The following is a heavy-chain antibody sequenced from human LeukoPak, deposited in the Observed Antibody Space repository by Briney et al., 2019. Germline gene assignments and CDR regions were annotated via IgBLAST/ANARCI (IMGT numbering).Heavy chain of an antibody. CDR2: IYYSGST. V-gene: IGHV4-39*07. CDR1: GGSISSSSYY. CDR3: ARDAGATDY. D-gene: IGHD1-26*01. J-gene: IGHJ4*02. Sequence: SETLSLTCTVSGGSISSSSYYWGWIRQPPGKGLEWIGSIYYSGSTYYNPSLKSRVTISVDTSKNQFSLKLSSVTAADTAVYYCARDAGATDYWGQGTLVTVSS.